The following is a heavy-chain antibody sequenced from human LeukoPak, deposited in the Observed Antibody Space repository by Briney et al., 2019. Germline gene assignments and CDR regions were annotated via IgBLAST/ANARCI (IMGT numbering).Heavy chain of an antibody. J-gene: IGHJ6*02. D-gene: IGHD6-13*01. CDR1: GFTFSSYW. Sequence: GGSLRLSCAASGFTFSSYWMYWVRQAPGEGLVWVSRIDPDGSTTNYADSVKGRFTTSRDNAKNTLYLQMNSLRAEDTALYYCTRVQAGRAGLMDVWGRGATVTVSS. CDR3: TRVQAGRAGLMDV. V-gene: IGHV3-74*01. CDR2: IDPDGSTT.